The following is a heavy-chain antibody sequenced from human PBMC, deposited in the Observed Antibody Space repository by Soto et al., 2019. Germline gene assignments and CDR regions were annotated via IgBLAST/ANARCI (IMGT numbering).Heavy chain of an antibody. CDR3: ATEDIVATIYGY. D-gene: IGHD5-12*01. CDR1: GGSISSSSYY. CDR2: IYYSGST. Sequence: SETLSLTCTVSGGSISSSSYYWGWIRQPPGKGLEWIGSIYYSGSTYYNPSLKSRGTISVDTSKNQFSLKLSSVTAADTAVYYCATEDIVATIYGYWGQGTLVTVSS. J-gene: IGHJ4*02. V-gene: IGHV4-39*01.